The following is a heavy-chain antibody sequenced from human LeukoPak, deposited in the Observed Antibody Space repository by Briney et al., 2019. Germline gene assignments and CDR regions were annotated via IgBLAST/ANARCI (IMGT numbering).Heavy chain of an antibody. D-gene: IGHD6-13*01. CDR2: IYSSGST. Sequence: PSKTLSLTCSVSGGSISSYYWSWVRQPAGKGLEWIGRIYSSGSTNYNPSLNSRVTMSVDTSNNQFSLRLTSVTAADTAVYYCARGTTAAAGIFDCWGQGTLVTVSS. CDR3: ARGTTAAAGIFDC. CDR1: GGSISSYY. J-gene: IGHJ4*02. V-gene: IGHV4-4*07.